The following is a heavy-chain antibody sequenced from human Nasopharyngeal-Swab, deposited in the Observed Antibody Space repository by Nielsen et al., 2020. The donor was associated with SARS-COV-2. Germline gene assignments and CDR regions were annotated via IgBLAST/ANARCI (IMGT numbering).Heavy chain of an antibody. J-gene: IGHJ6*02. D-gene: IGHD3-10*01. CDR3: ARASIGFGELLGSYYYYGMDV. CDR1: GGSIFTYY. CDR2: IYYSGAT. Sequence: GSLRLSCTISGGSIFTYYWSWIRQSPGRGLEWVGNIYYSGATKYNPSLKSRVTISVDTSKNQFSLKLSSVTAADTAVYYCARASIGFGELLGSYYYYGMDVWGQGTTVTVSS. V-gene: IGHV4-59*12.